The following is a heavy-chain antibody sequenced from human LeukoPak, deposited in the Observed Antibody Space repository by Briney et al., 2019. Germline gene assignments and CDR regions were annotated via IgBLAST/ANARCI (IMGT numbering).Heavy chain of an antibody. CDR1: GGSISSGDYY. Sequence: SETLSLTCTVSGGSISSGDYYWSWIRQPPGKGLEWIGYIYYSGSTYYNPSLKSRVTISVDTSKNQFSLKLSSVTAADTAVYYCARLSYYGSGSYYNPWFDPWGQGTLVTVSS. V-gene: IGHV4-30-4*01. D-gene: IGHD3-10*01. CDR3: ARLSYYGSGSYYNPWFDP. CDR2: IYYSGST. J-gene: IGHJ5*02.